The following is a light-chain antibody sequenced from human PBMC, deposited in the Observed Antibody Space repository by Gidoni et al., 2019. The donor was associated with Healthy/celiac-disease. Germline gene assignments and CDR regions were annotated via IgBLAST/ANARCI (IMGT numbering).Light chain of an antibody. J-gene: IGKJ3*01. CDR1: QSVSSSY. Sequence: IVLTQSPGTLSLSPGERATLSCRASQSVSSSYLAWYQQKPGQAPRLLIYGASSRATGIPDRFSGSGSGTDFTLTISRLEPEDFAVYYCQQYGSSPLFTFGLGTKVDIK. V-gene: IGKV3-20*01. CDR3: QQYGSSPLFT. CDR2: GAS.